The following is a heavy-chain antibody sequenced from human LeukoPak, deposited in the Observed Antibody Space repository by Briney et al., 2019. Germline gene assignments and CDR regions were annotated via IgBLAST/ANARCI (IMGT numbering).Heavy chain of an antibody. CDR1: GYTFTGYY. V-gene: IGHV1-2*04. Sequence: ASVKVSCKASGYTFTGYYMHWVRQAPGQGLEWMGWINPNSGGTNYAQKFQGWVTMTRDTSISTAYMELSRLRSDDTAVYYCARANIDCSSTSCYAEAWGYNWSDPWGQGTLVTVSS. J-gene: IGHJ5*02. CDR2: INPNSGGT. CDR3: ARANIDCSSTSCYAEAWGYNWSDP. D-gene: IGHD2-2*01.